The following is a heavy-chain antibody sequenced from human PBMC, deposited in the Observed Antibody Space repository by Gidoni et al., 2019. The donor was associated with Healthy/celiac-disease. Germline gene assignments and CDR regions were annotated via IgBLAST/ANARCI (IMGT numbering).Heavy chain of an antibody. CDR3: ARAFSGSYSAADSASDY. J-gene: IGHJ4*02. D-gene: IGHD1-26*01. CDR1: GFTFSSYS. CDR2: ISSSSSYI. Sequence: EVQLVESGGGLVKPGGSLRLSCAASGFTFSSYSMNWVRQAPGKGLEWVSSISSSSSYIYYADSVKGRFTISRDNAKNSLYLQMNSLRAEDTVVYYCARAFSGSYSAADSASDYWGQGTLVTVSS. V-gene: IGHV3-21*01.